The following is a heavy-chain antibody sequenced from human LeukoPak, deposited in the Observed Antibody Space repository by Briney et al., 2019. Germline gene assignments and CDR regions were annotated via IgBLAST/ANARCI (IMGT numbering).Heavy chain of an antibody. CDR3: ARGPTSDLRTGFFFGYFDD. CDR1: GGTFSNEA. CDR2: VIPMFDTT. Sequence: SVKVSCKASGGTFSNEAISRVRLAPGQGLEWMGRVIPMFDTTNYAPKFQGRVTITADKSTNTAYMGLSRLTSEDTAVYYCARGPTSDLRTGFFFGYFDDWGQGTLVTVSS. D-gene: IGHD3/OR15-3a*01. J-gene: IGHJ4*02. V-gene: IGHV1-69*06.